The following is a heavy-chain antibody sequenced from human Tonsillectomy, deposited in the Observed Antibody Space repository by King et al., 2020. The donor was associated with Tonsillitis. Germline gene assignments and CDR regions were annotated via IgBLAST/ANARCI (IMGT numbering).Heavy chain of an antibody. CDR2: IYWDDDK. CDR3: AHLKAGDNYFDY. CDR1: GFSVSTSGEG. V-gene: IGHV2-5*02. J-gene: IGHJ4*02. Sequence: TLKESSPTLVKPTQTLTLTCTLSGFSVSTSGEGVGWIRQPPGKALEWLALIYWDDDKRYSPSLKGRLTITKDTSKNQVVLTMTNMDLVDTATYYCAHLKAGDNYFDYWGQGPLVTVSS. D-gene: IGHD1-26*01.